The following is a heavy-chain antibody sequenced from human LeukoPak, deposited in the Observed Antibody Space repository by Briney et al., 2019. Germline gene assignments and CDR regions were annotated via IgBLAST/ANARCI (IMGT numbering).Heavy chain of an antibody. D-gene: IGHD5-18*01. Sequence: SETLSLTCSVYGGSFSGYYWIWIRQSPEMGLQWIGEISYSGSTNYNPSLKSRLTMSVDTSKNQFSLKLSSVTAADTAVYYCARDGYSFGRGFDPWGQGTLVTVSS. J-gene: IGHJ5*02. CDR2: ISYSGST. V-gene: IGHV4-34*01. CDR3: ARDGYSFGRGFDP. CDR1: GGSFSGYY.